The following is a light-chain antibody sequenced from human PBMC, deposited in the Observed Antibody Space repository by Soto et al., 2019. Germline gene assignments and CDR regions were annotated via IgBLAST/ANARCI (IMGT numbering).Light chain of an antibody. V-gene: IGLV1-44*01. CDR3: AAWDDSLNGRV. CDR1: SSSIGSNT. J-gene: IGLJ2*01. Sequence: QAVVTQPPSASGTPGQRVTISCSGSSSSIGSNTVNWYQQLPGTAPKLLIYGHNQRPSGVPDRFSGSKSGTSASLAISGLQSEDEADYYCAAWDDSLNGRVFGGGIKVTVL. CDR2: GHN.